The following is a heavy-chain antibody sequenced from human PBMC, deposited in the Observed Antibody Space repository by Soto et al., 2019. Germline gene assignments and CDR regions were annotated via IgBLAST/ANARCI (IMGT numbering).Heavy chain of an antibody. J-gene: IGHJ5*02. CDR2: ISSSSSTI. V-gene: IGHV3-48*02. Sequence: GGSLRLSCAASGVTVSSNYMSWVRQAPGKGLEWVSYISSSSSTIYYADSVKGRFTISRDNAKNSLYLQMNSLRDEDTAVYYCARDPSEYNWFDPWGQGTLVTVSS. CDR3: ARDPSEYNWFDP. CDR1: GVTVSSNY.